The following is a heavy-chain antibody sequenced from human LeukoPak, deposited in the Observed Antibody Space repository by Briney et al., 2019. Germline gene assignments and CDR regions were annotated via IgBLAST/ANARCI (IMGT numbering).Heavy chain of an antibody. V-gene: IGHV1-69*05. CDR3: ARDDPYSSSPGGYFDY. Sequence: SVKVSCKASGGTFSSYAISWVRQAPGQGLEWMGGIIPIFGTANYAQKFQGRVTITTDESTSTAYMELSSLRSEDTAVYYCARDDPYSSSPGGYFDYWGQGTLVTVSS. CDR2: IIPIFGTA. D-gene: IGHD6-6*01. J-gene: IGHJ4*02. CDR1: GGTFSSYA.